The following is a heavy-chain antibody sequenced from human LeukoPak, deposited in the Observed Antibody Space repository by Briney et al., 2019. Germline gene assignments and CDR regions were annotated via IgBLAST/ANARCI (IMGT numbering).Heavy chain of an antibody. CDR1: GFTFNNYA. CDR2: ISGSGGST. V-gene: IGHV3-23*01. Sequence: QPGVSLTLSCAPSGFTFNNYAMNWVRQSPGKGLELVSVISGSGGSTHYADSVKGRFTISRDNSKDTLYLQMNSLRAEDTAVYYCAKGTGYTSSSGSVLDYWGQGTLVTVSS. CDR3: AKGTGYTSSSGSVLDY. D-gene: IGHD6-6*01. J-gene: IGHJ4*02.